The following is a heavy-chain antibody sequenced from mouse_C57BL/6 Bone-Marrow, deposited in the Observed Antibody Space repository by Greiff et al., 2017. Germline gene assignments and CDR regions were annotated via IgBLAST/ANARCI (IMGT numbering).Heavy chain of an antibody. CDR2: INPNSGGT. CDR3: ERDDYGSSWYFDY. D-gene: IGHD1-1*01. Sequence: EVQLQQSGPELVQPGASVKISCKASGYTFTDYYMNWVKQSHGKSLEWIGDINPNSGGTSYNQKLKGKATLTVDTSSSTAYMELRSLTSEDSAVYYCERDDYGSSWYFDYWGQGTSLTVSS. V-gene: IGHV1-26*01. CDR1: GYTFTDYY. J-gene: IGHJ2*03.